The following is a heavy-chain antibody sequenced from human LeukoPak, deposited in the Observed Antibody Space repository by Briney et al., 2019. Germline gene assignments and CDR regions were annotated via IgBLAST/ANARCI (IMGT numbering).Heavy chain of an antibody. Sequence: SETLSLTCTVSGGSISSGGYYWSWMGQHPGKGLEWFGCIYYSGSTYYNPSLKSRVTISVDTSKNQFPLKLSSVTAADTAVYYCAREPGDGEGYFYYWGQGTLVTVSS. D-gene: IGHD4-17*01. CDR1: GGSISSGGYY. V-gene: IGHV4-31*03. CDR2: IYYSGST. CDR3: AREPGDGEGYFYY. J-gene: IGHJ4*02.